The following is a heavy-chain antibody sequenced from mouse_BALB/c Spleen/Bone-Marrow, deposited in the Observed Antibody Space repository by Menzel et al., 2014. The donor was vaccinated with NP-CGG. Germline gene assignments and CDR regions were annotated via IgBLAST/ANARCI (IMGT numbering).Heavy chain of an antibody. CDR1: GFNIKDTY. Sequence: VQLKESGAELVKPGASVKLSCTASGFNIKDTYMHWVKQRPEQGLEWIGRIDPANGNTKYDPKFQGKATIKADTSSNTAYLQLSSLTSEDAAVYYCARWEYYAMDYWGQGTSVTVSS. CDR3: ARWEYYAMDY. J-gene: IGHJ4*01. D-gene: IGHD4-1*01. V-gene: IGHV14-3*02. CDR2: IDPANGNT.